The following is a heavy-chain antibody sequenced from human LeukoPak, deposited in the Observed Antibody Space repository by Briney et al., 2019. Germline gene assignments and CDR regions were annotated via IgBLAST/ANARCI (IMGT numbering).Heavy chain of an antibody. Sequence: ASVKVSCKASGYTFTSYGISWVRQAPGQGLEWMEWISAYNGNTNYAQKLQGRVTMTTDTSTSTAYMELRSLRSDDTAVYYCARALPSIVGATTSDYWGQGTLVTVSS. CDR2: ISAYNGNT. CDR3: ARALPSIVGATTSDY. CDR1: GYTFTSYG. D-gene: IGHD1-26*01. J-gene: IGHJ4*02. V-gene: IGHV1-18*01.